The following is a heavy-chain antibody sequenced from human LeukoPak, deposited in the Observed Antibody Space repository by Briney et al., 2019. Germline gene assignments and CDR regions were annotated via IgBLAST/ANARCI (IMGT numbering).Heavy chain of an antibody. CDR2: IDHSGST. CDR3: KAVTYLPDYYYYYMDV. J-gene: IGHJ6*03. V-gene: IGHV4-34*01. D-gene: IGHD2-21*02. Sequence: PSETLSLTCAVYGGSFSGYYWSWIRQPPGKRLEWIGEIDHSGSTNYNPSLKSRVTISVDTSKNQFSLKLSSVTAADTAVYYCKAVTYLPDYYYYYMDVWGKGTTVTVSS. CDR1: GGSFSGYY.